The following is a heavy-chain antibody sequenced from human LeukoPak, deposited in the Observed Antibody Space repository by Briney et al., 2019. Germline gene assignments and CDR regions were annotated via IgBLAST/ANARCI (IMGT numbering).Heavy chain of an antibody. Sequence: ASVKVSCKASGYTFTGYYMHWVRQAPGQGLEWMGWINPNSGGTNYAQKFQGRVTMTRDTSISTAYMELSRLRSDDTAVYYCARASQLGLPEYNWFDPWGQGTLVTVSS. V-gene: IGHV1-2*02. J-gene: IGHJ5*02. CDR3: ARASQLGLPEYNWFDP. D-gene: IGHD1-7*01. CDR2: INPNSGGT. CDR1: GYTFTGYY.